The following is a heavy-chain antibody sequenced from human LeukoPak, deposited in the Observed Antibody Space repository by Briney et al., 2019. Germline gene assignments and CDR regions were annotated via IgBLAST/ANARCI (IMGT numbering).Heavy chain of an antibody. CDR2: ISDSGGGT. CDR1: GFIFNTYG. V-gene: IGHV3-23*01. Sequence: GSLRLSRAASGFIFNTYGMNWVRQAPGKGLEWVSAISDSGGGTYYADSVKGRFTISRDNSKNTLYLQMNSLRAEDTAVYYCAKVITAAGISGWNNWFDPWGQRTLVTVSS. J-gene: IGHJ5*02. D-gene: IGHD6-13*01. CDR3: AKVITAAGISGWNNWFDP.